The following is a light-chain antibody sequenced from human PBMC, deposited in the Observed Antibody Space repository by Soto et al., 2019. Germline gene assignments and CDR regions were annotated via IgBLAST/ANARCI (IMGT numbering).Light chain of an antibody. CDR3: QSYDTSLSLSYV. CDR2: GNN. J-gene: IGLJ1*01. CDR1: SSNIGAGYD. V-gene: IGLV1-40*01. Sequence: QSVLTQPPSVSGAPGQRVSISCTGNSSNIGAGYDVHWYQQIPGTAPKLLIYGNNNRPSGVPDRFSGSKSGTSASLAIAGLQTEDEADYYCQSYDTSLSLSYVLGTGTKLTVL.